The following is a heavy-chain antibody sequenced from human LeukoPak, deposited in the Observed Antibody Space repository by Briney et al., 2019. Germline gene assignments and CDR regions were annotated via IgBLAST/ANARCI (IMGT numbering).Heavy chain of an antibody. CDR2: IYPGDSDT. CDR3: ARRAAAGPDVRWFDP. V-gene: IGHV5-51*01. Sequence: HGESLKISCKGSGYSFTSYWIGWVRQMPGKGLEWMGIIYPGDSDTRYSPSFQGQVTISADKSISTAYLQRSSLKASDTAMYYCARRAAAGPDVRWFDPWGQGTLVTVSS. D-gene: IGHD6-13*01. CDR1: GYSFTSYW. J-gene: IGHJ5*02.